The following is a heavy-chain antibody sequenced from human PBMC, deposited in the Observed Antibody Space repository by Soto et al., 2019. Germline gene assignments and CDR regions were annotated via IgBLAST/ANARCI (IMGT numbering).Heavy chain of an antibody. J-gene: IGHJ4*02. D-gene: IGHD6-19*01. V-gene: IGHV3-23*01. Sequence: GGSLRLSCAASGFTFSSYAMSWVRQAPGKGLEWVSAISGSGGSTYYADSVKGRFTISRDNSKNTLYLQMNSLRVEDTAIYYCAKDLRVAVSTDSFDYWGQGTLVTVSS. CDR3: AKDLRVAVSTDSFDY. CDR2: ISGSGGST. CDR1: GFTFSSYA.